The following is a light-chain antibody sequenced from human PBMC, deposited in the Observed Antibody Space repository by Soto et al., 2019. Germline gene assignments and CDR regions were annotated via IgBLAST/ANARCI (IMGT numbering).Light chain of an antibody. Sequence: EIGMTQSPSTLSVSPGERATLSCRASQSVSSSYLAWYQQKPGQSPRLLIYGASNRATGIPDRFSGSGSGTGFTLTISRLEPEDFAVYYCQQYGSPLTFGGGT. CDR3: QQYGSPLT. CDR1: QSVSSSY. J-gene: IGKJ4*01. CDR2: GAS. V-gene: IGKV3-20*01.